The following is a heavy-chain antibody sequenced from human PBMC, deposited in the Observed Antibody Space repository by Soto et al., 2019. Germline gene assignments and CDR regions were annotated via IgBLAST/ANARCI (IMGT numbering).Heavy chain of an antibody. V-gene: IGHV1-69*12. Sequence: QVQLVQSGAEVKKPGSSVKVSCKASGGTFSNSGISWVRQAPGQGLEWMGGIIPVFGTANYAQKFQGRVTISGXXAXSXXCMELSSLRSEDTAVYYCARVQHCSGGGCSYGMDVGGRGTTVTVSS. CDR2: IIPVFGTA. CDR3: ARVQHCSGGGCSYGMDV. J-gene: IGHJ6*02. CDR1: GGTFSNSG. D-gene: IGHD2-15*01.